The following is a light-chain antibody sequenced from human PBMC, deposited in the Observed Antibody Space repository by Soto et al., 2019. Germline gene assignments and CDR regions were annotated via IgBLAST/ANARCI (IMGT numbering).Light chain of an antibody. CDR3: QTWGTGIHVV. CDR2: LDSDGSH. Sequence: QLVLTQSPSASASLGASVKLTCTLSRGHSSYAIAWHQQQPEKGPRYLMKLDSDGSHTKGDAIPDRFSGSSSGAERYLTISSLQSEDEADYYCQTWGTGIHVVFGGGNKVTVL. CDR1: RGHSSYA. V-gene: IGLV4-69*01. J-gene: IGLJ2*01.